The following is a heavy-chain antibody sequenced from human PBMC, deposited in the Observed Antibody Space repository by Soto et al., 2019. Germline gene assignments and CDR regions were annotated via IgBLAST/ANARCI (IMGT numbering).Heavy chain of an antibody. D-gene: IGHD5-12*01. V-gene: IGHV4-34*01. CDR2: LNARGST. Sequence: SETLSLTCGVYSGSFSGSFWSWVRQPPGEGLEWIGELNARGSTNYNPSLKSRVTISVDTSKNQFSLKLSSVTAADTAVYYCARGRWLRSAFDYWGPGTPVTVSS. CDR3: ARGRWLRSAFDY. J-gene: IGHJ4*02. CDR1: SGSFSGSF.